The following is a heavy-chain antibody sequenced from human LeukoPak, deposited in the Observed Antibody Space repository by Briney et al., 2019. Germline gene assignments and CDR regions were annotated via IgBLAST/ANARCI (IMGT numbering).Heavy chain of an antibody. CDR1: GYTFTGYY. CDR2: INPNSGGT. J-gene: IGHJ4*02. D-gene: IGHD6-19*01. CDR3: ARDSGTDSSGWYVPVDY. Sequence: RRASVKVSCKASGYTFTGYYMHWVRQAPGQGLEWMGWINPNSGGTNYAQKFQGRVTMTRDTSISTAYMELSRLRSDDTAVYYCARDSGTDSSGWYVPVDYWGQGTLVTVSS. V-gene: IGHV1-2*02.